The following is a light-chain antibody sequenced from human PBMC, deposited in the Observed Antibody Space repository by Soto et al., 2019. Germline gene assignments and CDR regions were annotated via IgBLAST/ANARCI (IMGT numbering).Light chain of an antibody. J-gene: IGLJ7*01. V-gene: IGLV1-44*01. CDR2: SNN. Sequence: QPVLTQPPSASGTPGQRVTISCSGSSSNIGSNTVNWYQQLPGTAPKLLIYSNNQRPSGVPDRFSGSKSGTSASLAISGLQSEDEADYYCAAWDDSLNGRYVFGPGTQLTVL. CDR3: AAWDDSLNGRYV. CDR1: SSNIGSNT.